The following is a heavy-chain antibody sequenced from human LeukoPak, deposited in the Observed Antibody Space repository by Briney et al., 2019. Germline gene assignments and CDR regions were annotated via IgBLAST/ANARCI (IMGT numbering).Heavy chain of an antibody. J-gene: IGHJ4*02. D-gene: IGHD4-17*01. V-gene: IGHV4-39*07. Sequence: SETLSLTCTVSGDSISSSSYSWGWIRQPPGKGLEWIGSIYYSGSTYYNPSLKSRVTISVDTSKNQFSLKLSSVTAADTAVYYCARVRDPQTVYGDYFDYWGQGTLVTVSS. CDR3: ARVRDPQTVYGDYFDY. CDR2: IYYSGST. CDR1: GDSISSSSYS.